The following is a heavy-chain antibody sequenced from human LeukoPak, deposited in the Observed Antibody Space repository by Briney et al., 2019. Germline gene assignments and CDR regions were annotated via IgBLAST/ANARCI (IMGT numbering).Heavy chain of an antibody. CDR2: FDPEDGET. V-gene: IGHV1-24*01. CDR3: ATDFRSYGHASAFDI. Sequence: ASVKVSCEVSGYTLTELSMHWVRQAPGKGLEWMGGFDPEDGETIYAQKFQGRVTMTEDTSTDTAYMELSSLRSEDTAVYYCATDFRSYGHASAFDIWGQGTMVTVSS. J-gene: IGHJ3*02. D-gene: IGHD5-18*01. CDR1: GYTLTELS.